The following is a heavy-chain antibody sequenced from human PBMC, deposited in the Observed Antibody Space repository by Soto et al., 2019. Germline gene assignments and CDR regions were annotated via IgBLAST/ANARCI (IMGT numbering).Heavy chain of an antibody. CDR2: IYSGGST. J-gene: IGHJ4*02. V-gene: IGHV3-53*02. D-gene: IGHD5-18*01. Sequence: EVQLVETGGGLIQPGGSLRLYCAASGFTVSSNYMSWVRQAPGKGLEWVSVIYSGGSTYYADSVKGRFTISRDNSKNTLYLQMNSLRAEDTAVYYCARSSGYSYGSNYWGQGTLVTVSS. CDR3: ARSSGYSYGSNY. CDR1: GFTVSSNY.